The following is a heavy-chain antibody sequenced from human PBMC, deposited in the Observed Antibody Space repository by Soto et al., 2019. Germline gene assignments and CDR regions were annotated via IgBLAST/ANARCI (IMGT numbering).Heavy chain of an antibody. CDR2: IIPVFGTA. CDR1: GGTFSTYV. CDR3: ARPALEYDYDNNGYSSDY. Sequence: ASVEVSCKASGGTFSTYVITWVRQAPGQGLEWMGGIIPVFGTAHYAQKFQGRVTITADESTSTAYMELSSLRSEDTAVYYCARPALEYDYDNNGYSSDYWGQGTLVTVSS. J-gene: IGHJ4*02. D-gene: IGHD3-22*01. V-gene: IGHV1-69*13.